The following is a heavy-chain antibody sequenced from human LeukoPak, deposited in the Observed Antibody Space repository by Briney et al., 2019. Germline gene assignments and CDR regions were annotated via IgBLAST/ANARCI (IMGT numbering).Heavy chain of an antibody. D-gene: IGHD3-22*01. CDR2: IKQDGSEK. V-gene: IGHV3-7*01. J-gene: IGHJ4*02. CDR3: ARVYRDSSGYPFDY. Sequence: PGGSLRLSCAASGFTFGSYWMSWVRQAPGKGLEWVANIKQDGSEKYYVDSVKGRFTISRDNAKNSLYLQMNSLRAEDTAVYYCARVYRDSSGYPFDYWGQGTLVTVSS. CDR1: GFTFGSYW.